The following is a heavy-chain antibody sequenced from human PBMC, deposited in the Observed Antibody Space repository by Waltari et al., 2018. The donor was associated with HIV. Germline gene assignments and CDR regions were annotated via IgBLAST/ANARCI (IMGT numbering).Heavy chain of an antibody. Sequence: QVPLQESGPGLVKPSQTLSLTCTVSGGPISGGEYYRRWIRQPPGKGLEWMGYIYYSGSTYYNPSLKSRVTISVDTSKNQFSLQLSSVTAADTAVYYCARVRGPYDSSGYFQYYFDYWGQGTLVTVSS. V-gene: IGHV4-30-4*01. J-gene: IGHJ4*02. D-gene: IGHD3-22*01. CDR3: ARVRGPYDSSGYFQYYFDY. CDR2: IYYSGST. CDR1: GGPISGGEYY.